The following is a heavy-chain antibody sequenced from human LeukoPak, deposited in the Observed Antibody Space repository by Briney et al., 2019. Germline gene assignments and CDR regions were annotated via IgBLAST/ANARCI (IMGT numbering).Heavy chain of an antibody. CDR2: IKSKTDGGTT. D-gene: IGHD2-15*01. CDR3: IWGAGGKFDY. V-gene: IGHV3-15*01. Sequence: PGGSLRLSCAASGFTFSNAWMSWVRQAPGKGLEWVGRIKSKTDGGTTDYAAPVKGRITISRDDSKNTLYLQMNSLKTEDTAVYYCIWGAGGKFDYWGQGTLVTVSS. J-gene: IGHJ4*02. CDR1: GFTFSNAW.